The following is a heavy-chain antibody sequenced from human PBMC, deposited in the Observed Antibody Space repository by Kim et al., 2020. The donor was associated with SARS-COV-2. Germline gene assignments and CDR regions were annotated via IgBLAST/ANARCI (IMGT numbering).Heavy chain of an antibody. V-gene: IGHV5-51*01. D-gene: IGHD3-10*01. CDR3: ARGLLTMLRGAQLFDY. CDR2: IYPGDSDI. J-gene: IGHJ4*02. Sequence: GESLKISCKASGYSFTTYWIGWVRQMPGKGLEWMGIIYPGDSDIRYSPSFQGQVTISADKSISTAFLQWSSLKASDTAKYYCARGLLTMLRGAQLFDYWGQGTLVTVSS. CDR1: GYSFTTYW.